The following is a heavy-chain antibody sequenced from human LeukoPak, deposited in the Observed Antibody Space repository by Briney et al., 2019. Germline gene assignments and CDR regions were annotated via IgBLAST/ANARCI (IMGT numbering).Heavy chain of an antibody. Sequence: GGSLRLSCAASGFTFSDYYMSWIRQAPGKGLEWVSYISSSYTNYADSVKGRFTISRDNAKNSLYLQINSLRAEDTAVYYCARGGPRLVVPAAPRGYYGMDVWGQGTTVTVSS. J-gene: IGHJ6*02. CDR1: GFTFSDYY. CDR3: ARGGPRLVVPAAPRGYYGMDV. D-gene: IGHD2-2*01. CDR2: ISSSYT. V-gene: IGHV3-11*05.